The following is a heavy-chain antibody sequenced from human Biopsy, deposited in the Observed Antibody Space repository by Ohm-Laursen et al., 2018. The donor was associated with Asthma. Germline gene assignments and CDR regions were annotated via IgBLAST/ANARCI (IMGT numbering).Heavy chain of an antibody. Sequence: SLRLSCAASGFTFSSYAMSWVRQAPGKGLEWVSAISGSGGSTYYADSVKGRFTISRDNSKNTLYLQMNSLRAEDTAVYYCAKDRDYDILTGPTGFDYWGQGTLVTVSS. J-gene: IGHJ4*02. CDR2: ISGSGGST. CDR1: GFTFSSYA. CDR3: AKDRDYDILTGPTGFDY. D-gene: IGHD3-9*01. V-gene: IGHV3-23*01.